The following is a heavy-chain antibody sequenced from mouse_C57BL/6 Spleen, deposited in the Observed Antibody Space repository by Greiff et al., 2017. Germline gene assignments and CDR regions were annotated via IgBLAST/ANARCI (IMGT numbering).Heavy chain of an antibody. V-gene: IGHV1-55*01. CDR3: ARGDYGSRIDY. Sequence: QVQLQQSGAELVKPGASVKMSCKASGYTFTSYWITWVKQRPGQGLEWIGDIYPGSGSTNYNEKFKSKATLTVDTSSSTAYMQLSSLTSEDSAVYYCARGDYGSRIDYWGQGTTLTVSS. D-gene: IGHD1-1*01. J-gene: IGHJ2*01. CDR2: IYPGSGST. CDR1: GYTFTSYW.